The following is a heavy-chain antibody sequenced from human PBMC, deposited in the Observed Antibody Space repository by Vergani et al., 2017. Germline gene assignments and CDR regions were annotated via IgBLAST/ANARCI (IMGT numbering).Heavy chain of an antibody. CDR3: ARGDYGILGDYRD. CDR2: INPSGGHT. D-gene: IGHD3-9*01. CDR1: GYTFSNYY. J-gene: IGHJ4*02. Sequence: QVQVVQSGAEVKKSGASVKVSCKTSGYTFSNYYMHWVRQAPGQGLEWMGIINPSGGHTNYAQKFQGRVTMTRDTSTSTVYMELSSLRSEDTARDYCARGDYGILGDYRDWGQGAQVTVSA. V-gene: IGHV1-46*03.